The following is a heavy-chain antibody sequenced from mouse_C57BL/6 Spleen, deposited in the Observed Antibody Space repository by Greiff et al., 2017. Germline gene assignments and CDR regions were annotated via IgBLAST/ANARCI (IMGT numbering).Heavy chain of an antibody. CDR2: INPSNGGT. D-gene: IGHD1-1*02. CDR1: GYTFTSYW. Sequence: QVQLKQPGTELVKPGASLKLSCKASGYTFTSYWMHWVKQRPGQGLEWIGNINPSNGGTNYNEKFKSKATLTVDKSSSTAYMQLSSLTSEDSAVYYCARWYYDYDAMDYWGQGTSVTVSS. V-gene: IGHV1-53*01. CDR3: ARWYYDYDAMDY. J-gene: IGHJ4*01.